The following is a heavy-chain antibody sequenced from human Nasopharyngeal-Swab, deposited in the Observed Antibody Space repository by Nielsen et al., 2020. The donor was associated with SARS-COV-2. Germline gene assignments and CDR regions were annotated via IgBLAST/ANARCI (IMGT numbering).Heavy chain of an antibody. V-gene: IGHV1-46*02. CDR1: GYTFNNYY. Sequence: SVKVSCKGSGYTFNNYYIHWVRQAPRQGLEWMGMINPGSGGTTYAQKFQGRATMTRDTSTSTVFMDLSSLRSEDTAEYYCARRGRCSGSSCDMDVWGQGTTVTVSS. CDR3: ARRGRCSGSSCDMDV. CDR2: INPGSGGT. J-gene: IGHJ6*02. D-gene: IGHD2-2*01.